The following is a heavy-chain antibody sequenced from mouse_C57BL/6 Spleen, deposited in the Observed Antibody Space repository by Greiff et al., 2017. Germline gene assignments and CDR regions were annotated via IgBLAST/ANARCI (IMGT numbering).Heavy chain of an antibody. CDR1: GFTFSDYG. J-gene: IGHJ2*01. CDR3: SSPSHYGSSGLDY. D-gene: IGHD1-1*01. V-gene: IGHV5-17*01. Sequence: EVHLVESGGGLVKPGGSLKLSCAASGFTFSDYGMHWVRQAPEKGLEWVAYISSGSSTIYYADTVKGRFTISRDNAKNTLFLQMTSLRSEDTAMYYCSSPSHYGSSGLDYWGQGTTLTVSS. CDR2: ISSGSSTI.